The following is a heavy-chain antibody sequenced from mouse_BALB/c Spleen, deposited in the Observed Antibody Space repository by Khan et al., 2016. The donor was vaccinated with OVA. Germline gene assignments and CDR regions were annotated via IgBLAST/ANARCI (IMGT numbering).Heavy chain of an antibody. V-gene: IGHV3-6*02. CDR2: IRYDGDS. J-gene: IGHJ3*01. Sequence: EVELQESGPGLVKPSQSLSLTCSVTGYSITSGYFWNWIRQFPGNQLEWMGYIRYDGDSNYNPSLKNRISITRDTSKNPFFLKLNYVTPEDTATYYCARGGSSGPAWFAYWGQGTLVTVSA. D-gene: IGHD3-1*01. CDR3: ARGGSSGPAWFAY. CDR1: GYSITSGYF.